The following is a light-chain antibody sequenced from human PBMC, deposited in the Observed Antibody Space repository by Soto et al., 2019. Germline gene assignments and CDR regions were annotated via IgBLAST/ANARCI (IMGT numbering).Light chain of an antibody. CDR2: GAS. CDR3: QQYHNWPIT. CDR1: QSVNTN. Sequence: EIVVTQSPATLSVSPGERATLSCRASQSVNTNFAWYQQKPGQAPRLLIYGASTRATGISARFSGSGSGTEFTLTISSLQSEDFAVYYCQQYHNWPITFGQGTRLEIK. J-gene: IGKJ5*01. V-gene: IGKV3-15*01.